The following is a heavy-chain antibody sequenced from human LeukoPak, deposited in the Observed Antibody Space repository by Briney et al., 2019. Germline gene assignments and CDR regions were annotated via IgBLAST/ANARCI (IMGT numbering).Heavy chain of an antibody. CDR3: ARHIGHLGGF. J-gene: IGHJ4*02. D-gene: IGHD2-15*01. CDR1: GGSISSSGYY. CDR2: IYYSGST. V-gene: IGHV4-39*01. Sequence: PSETLSLTCTVSGGSISSSGYYWGWIRQPPGKGLEWIASIYYSGSTYYNSSLKSRVTISMDRSKNQVSLKLSAVTAADTAVYYCARHIGHLGGFWGQGTLVTVSS.